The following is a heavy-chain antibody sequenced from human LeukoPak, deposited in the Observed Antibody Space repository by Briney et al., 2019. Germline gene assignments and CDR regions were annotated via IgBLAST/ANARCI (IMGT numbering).Heavy chain of an antibody. V-gene: IGHV4-31*03. CDR1: GGSISSGGYY. J-gene: IGHJ3*02. CDR3: ARDSPVLNHAFDI. CDR2: IYYSGST. Sequence: SQTLSLTCTVSGGSISSGGYYWSWIRQHPGKGLEWIGYIYYSGSTYYNPSLKSRVTISVDTSKNQFSLKLSSVTAADTAVYYCARDSPVLNHAFDIWGQGTMVTVSS.